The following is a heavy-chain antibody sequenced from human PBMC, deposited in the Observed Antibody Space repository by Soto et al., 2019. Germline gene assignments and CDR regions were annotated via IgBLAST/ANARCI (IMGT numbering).Heavy chain of an antibody. CDR3: AKDLTNRYDFWSGYYRRGGSGGYGMDV. V-gene: IGHV3-30*18. D-gene: IGHD3-3*01. Sequence: QVQLVESGGGVVQPGRSLRLSCAASGFTFSSYGMHWVRQAPGKGLEWVAVISYDGSNKYYADSVKGRFTISRDNSKNTLYLQTNSLRAEDTAVYYCAKDLTNRYDFWSGYYRRGGSGGYGMDVWGQGTTVTVSS. CDR1: GFTFSSYG. CDR2: ISYDGSNK. J-gene: IGHJ6*02.